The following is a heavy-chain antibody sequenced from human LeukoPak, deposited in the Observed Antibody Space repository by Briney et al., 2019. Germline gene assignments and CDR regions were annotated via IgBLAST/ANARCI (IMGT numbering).Heavy chain of an antibody. CDR3: ARSSGSGSYYKRIYYFDY. CDR1: GFTFSSYE. Sequence: GGSLRLSCAASGFTFSSYEMNWVRQAPGKGLEWVSYISSSGSTIYYADFVKGRFTISRDNAKNSLYLQMNSLRAEDTAVYYCARSSGSGSYYKRIYYFDYWGQGTLVTVSS. D-gene: IGHD3-10*01. CDR2: ISSSGSTI. V-gene: IGHV3-48*03. J-gene: IGHJ4*02.